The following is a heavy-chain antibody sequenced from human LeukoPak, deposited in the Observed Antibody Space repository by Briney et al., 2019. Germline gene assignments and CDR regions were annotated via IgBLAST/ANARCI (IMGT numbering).Heavy chain of an antibody. Sequence: PGGSLRLPCAASGFTLSNYNMNWVRQTPGKGLEWVSVIYSGGSTYYADSVKGRFTISRDNSKNTLYLQMNSLKTEDTAVYFCTRRYYHDSSGNFQRDYWGQGTLVTVSS. V-gene: IGHV3-53*01. CDR2: IYSGGST. J-gene: IGHJ4*02. CDR3: TRRYYHDSSGNFQRDY. CDR1: GFTLSNYN. D-gene: IGHD3-22*01.